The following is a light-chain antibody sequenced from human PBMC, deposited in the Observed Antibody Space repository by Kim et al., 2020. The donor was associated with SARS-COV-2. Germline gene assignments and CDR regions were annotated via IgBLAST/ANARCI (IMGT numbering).Light chain of an antibody. J-gene: IGLJ3*02. Sequence: GQSITISCTGTSSDVDGYNYVSWYQRHPGKAPKLMIYDVSNRPSGVSNRFSGSKSGNTASLTISGLQAEDEADYYCSSYTSSSTRVFGGGTQLTVL. V-gene: IGLV2-14*03. CDR2: DVS. CDR3: SSYTSSSTRV. CDR1: SSDVDGYNY.